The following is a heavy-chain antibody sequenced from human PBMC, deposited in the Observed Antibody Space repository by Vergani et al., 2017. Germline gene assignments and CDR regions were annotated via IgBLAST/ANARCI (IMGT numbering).Heavy chain of an antibody. CDR3: ARDPDRYYDFWSGYYPGSSNYFDY. CDR1: GFTFSSYS. Sequence: EVQLVESGGGLVKPGGSLRLSCAASGFTFSSYSMNWVRQAPGKGLEWVSSISSSSSYIYYADSVMGRFTISRDNAKNSLYLQMNSLRAEDTAVYYCARDPDRYYDFWSGYYPGSSNYFDYWGQGTLVTVSS. CDR2: ISSSSSYI. V-gene: IGHV3-21*01. D-gene: IGHD3-3*01. J-gene: IGHJ4*02.